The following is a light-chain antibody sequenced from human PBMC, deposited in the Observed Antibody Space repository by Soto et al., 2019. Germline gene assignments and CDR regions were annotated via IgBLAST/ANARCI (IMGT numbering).Light chain of an antibody. Sequence: SYELTQPPSVSVAPGETAKITCGGNNIGSQSVHWYQQKPGQAPVVVIAYEIDRPSGIPERFSGSNYGNTATLTITRVDAGDEADYYCHVWDIDSDQPVFGGGTKVTVL. J-gene: IGLJ2*01. CDR2: YEI. CDR3: HVWDIDSDQPV. V-gene: IGLV3-21*04. CDR1: NIGSQS.